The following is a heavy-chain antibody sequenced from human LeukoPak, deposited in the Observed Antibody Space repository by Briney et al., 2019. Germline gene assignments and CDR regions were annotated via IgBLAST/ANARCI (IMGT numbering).Heavy chain of an antibody. CDR3: ARVREEYSSSPLDY. V-gene: IGHV4-31*03. J-gene: IGHJ4*02. CDR2: IYYSGST. D-gene: IGHD6-6*01. CDR1: GGSISSGGYY. Sequence: SETLSLTCTVSGGSISSGGYYWRWIRQHPGKGLEWIGYIYYSGSTYYHPSLKSRVTISVDTSKNQFSLKLSSVTAADTAVYYCARVREEYSSSPLDYWGQGTLVTVSS.